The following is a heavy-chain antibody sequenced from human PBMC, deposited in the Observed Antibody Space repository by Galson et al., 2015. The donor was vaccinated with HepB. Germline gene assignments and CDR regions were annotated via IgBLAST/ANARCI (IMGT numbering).Heavy chain of an antibody. CDR2: MNPNSGNT. Sequence: SVKVSCKASGYTLTSYDINWVRQATGQGLEWMGWMNPNSGNTGYAQKFQGRVTMTRNTSISTAYMELSSLRSEDTAVYYCARVEYCSGGSCYDYWGQGTLVTVSS. D-gene: IGHD2-15*01. CDR3: ARVEYCSGGSCYDY. CDR1: GYTLTSYD. V-gene: IGHV1-8*01. J-gene: IGHJ4*02.